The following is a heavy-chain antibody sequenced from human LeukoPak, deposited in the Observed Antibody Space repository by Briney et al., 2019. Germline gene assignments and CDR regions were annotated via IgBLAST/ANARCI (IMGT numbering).Heavy chain of an antibody. CDR3: ARDLNPYSSSWYVAY. CDR1: GFTFSSYA. Sequence: PGGSLRLSCAASGFTFSSYAMHWVRQAPGKGLERVAVISYDGSNKYYADSVKGRFTISRDNSKNTLYLQMNSLRAEDTAVYYCARDLNPYSSSWYVAYWGQGTLVTVSS. V-gene: IGHV3-30-3*01. J-gene: IGHJ4*02. CDR2: ISYDGSNK. D-gene: IGHD6-13*01.